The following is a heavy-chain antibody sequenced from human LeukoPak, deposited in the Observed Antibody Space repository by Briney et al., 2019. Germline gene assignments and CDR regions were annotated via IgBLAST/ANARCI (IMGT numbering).Heavy chain of an antibody. CDR2: INHSGST. J-gene: IGHJ6*02. D-gene: IGHD3-3*01. Sequence: NPGGSLRLSCAASGFTVSSNYMSWIRQPPGKGLEWIGEINHSGSTNYNPSLKSRVTISVDTSKNQFSLKLSSVTAADTAVYYCARPIFEDVWGQGTTVTVSS. CDR1: GFTVSSNY. CDR3: ARPIFEDV. V-gene: IGHV4-34*01.